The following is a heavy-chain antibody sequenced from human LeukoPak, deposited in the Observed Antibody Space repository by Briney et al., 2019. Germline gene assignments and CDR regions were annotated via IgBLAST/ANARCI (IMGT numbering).Heavy chain of an antibody. Sequence: ASVKVSCKASGYTFTGYCMHWVRQAPGQGLEWMGWINPNSGGTNYAQKFQGRVTMTEDTSTDTAYMELSSLRSEDTAVYYCATARGGIVDLVDYWGQGTLVTVSS. J-gene: IGHJ4*02. CDR2: INPNSGGT. V-gene: IGHV1-2*02. D-gene: IGHD5-12*01. CDR3: ATARGGIVDLVDY. CDR1: GYTFTGYC.